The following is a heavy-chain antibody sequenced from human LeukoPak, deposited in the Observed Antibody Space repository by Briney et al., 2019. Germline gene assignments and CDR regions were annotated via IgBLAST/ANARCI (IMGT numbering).Heavy chain of an antibody. J-gene: IGHJ3*02. CDR3: TRGGQLRFRDAFDI. V-gene: IGHV1-18*01. Sequence: ASVKVSCKASGYTFRNYGINWVRQAPGQGLEWMGWISGYNGNINYSQKFQGRIIITTDTSTNTGNMELRSLRSDDTAMYYCTRGGQLRFRDAFDIWGQGTMVTVSS. CDR2: ISGYNGNI. CDR1: GYTFRNYG. D-gene: IGHD3-3*01.